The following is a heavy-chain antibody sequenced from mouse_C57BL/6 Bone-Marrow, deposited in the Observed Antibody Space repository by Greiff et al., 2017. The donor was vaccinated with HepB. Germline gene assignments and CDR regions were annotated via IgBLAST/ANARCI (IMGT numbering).Heavy chain of an antibody. Sequence: QVQLQQSGAELARPGASVKLSCKASGYTFTSYGISWVKQRTGQGLEWIGEIYPGDGDTNYNGKFKGKATLTADKSSSTAYMQLSSLTSEDSAVYFCATSNLDYWGQGTTRTVSS. V-gene: IGHV1-81*01. CDR2: IYPGDGDT. J-gene: IGHJ2*01. CDR1: GYTFTSYG. D-gene: IGHD2-5*01. CDR3: ATSNLDY.